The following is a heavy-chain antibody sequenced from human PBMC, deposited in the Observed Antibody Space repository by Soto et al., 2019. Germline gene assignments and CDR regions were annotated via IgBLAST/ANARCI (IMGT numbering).Heavy chain of an antibody. CDR3: ARVGAVAGTDLYYYYYYGMDV. CDR2: IDPSDSYT. J-gene: IGHJ6*02. CDR1: GYSFTSYW. Sequence: PGESLKISCKGSGYSFTSYWISWVRQMPGKGLEWMGRIDPSDSYTNYSPSFQGHVTISADKSISTAYLQWSSLKASDTAMYYCARVGAVAGTDLYYYYYYGMDVWGQGTTVTVSS. D-gene: IGHD6-19*01. V-gene: IGHV5-10-1*01.